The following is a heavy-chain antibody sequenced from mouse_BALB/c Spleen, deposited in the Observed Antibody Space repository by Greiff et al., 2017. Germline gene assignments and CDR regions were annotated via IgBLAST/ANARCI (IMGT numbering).Heavy chain of an antibody. J-gene: IGHJ3*01. CDR1: GYSITSDYA. Sequence: DVKLQESGPGLVKPSQSLSLTCTVTGYSITSDYAWNWIRQFPGNKLEWMGYISYSGSTSYNPSLKSRISITRDTSKNQFFLQLNSVTTEDTATYYCAHDSAWFAYWGQGTLVTVSA. CDR3: AHDSAWFAY. CDR2: ISYSGST. V-gene: IGHV3-2*02. D-gene: IGHD2-13*01.